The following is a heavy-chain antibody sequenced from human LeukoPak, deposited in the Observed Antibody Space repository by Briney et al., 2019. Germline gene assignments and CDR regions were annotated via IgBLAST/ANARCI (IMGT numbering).Heavy chain of an antibody. V-gene: IGHV4-30-4*01. CDR1: GGSISSGDYY. D-gene: IGHD2-2*01. CDR3: ARADPFTGSHVVGVPAAPFFDY. CDR2: IYYSGST. J-gene: IGHJ4*02. Sequence: PSETLSLTCTVSGGSISSGDYYWSWIRQPPGKGLDWIGFIYYSGSTYSNPSLKSRVTISVDMSKNQFSLKLNSVTAADTAVYYCARADPFTGSHVVGVPAAPFFDYWGQGTLVTVSS.